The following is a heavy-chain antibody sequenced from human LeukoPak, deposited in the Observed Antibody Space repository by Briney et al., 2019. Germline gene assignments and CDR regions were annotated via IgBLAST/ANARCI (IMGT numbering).Heavy chain of an antibody. CDR1: GFTFDDYT. CDR2: ITWDAGST. Sequence: GGSLRLSRAASGFTFDDYTMHWVRQAPGKGLEWVSLITWDAGSTYYADSMKGRFTISRDNSKNSLYLQMNSLRAEDTALYYCAKDKLREGNYHSSYSMDVWGQGTTVTVSS. D-gene: IGHD1-7*01. V-gene: IGHV3-43D*03. J-gene: IGHJ6*02. CDR3: AKDKLREGNYHSSYSMDV.